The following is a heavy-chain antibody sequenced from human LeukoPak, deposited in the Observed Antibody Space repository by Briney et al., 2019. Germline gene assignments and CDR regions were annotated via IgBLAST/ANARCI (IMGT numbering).Heavy chain of an antibody. CDR1: GGSISSYY. Sequence: SETLSRTCTVSGGSISSYYWSWIRQPPGKGLEWIGYIYYSGSTNYNPSLKSRVTISVDTSKNQFSLRLSSVTAADTAVYYCARVSPYYYYGMDVWGQGTTVTVSS. CDR2: IYYSGST. CDR3: ARVSPYYYYGMDV. J-gene: IGHJ6*02. V-gene: IGHV4-59*01.